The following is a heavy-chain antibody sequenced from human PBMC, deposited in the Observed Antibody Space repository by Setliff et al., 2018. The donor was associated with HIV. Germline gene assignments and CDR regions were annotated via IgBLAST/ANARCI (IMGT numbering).Heavy chain of an antibody. D-gene: IGHD2-8*02. Sequence: SETLSLTCTVSGASISSYYWSWIRQPPGKGLEWIGYIYYSGSTNYNPSLKSRVTISVDTSMNQFSLNLNSVTAADTAVYYCARAGDCTEASCPKARFDPWGPGILVTVSS. J-gene: IGHJ5*02. CDR1: GASISSYY. CDR3: ARAGDCTEASCPKARFDP. CDR2: IYYSGST. V-gene: IGHV4-59*12.